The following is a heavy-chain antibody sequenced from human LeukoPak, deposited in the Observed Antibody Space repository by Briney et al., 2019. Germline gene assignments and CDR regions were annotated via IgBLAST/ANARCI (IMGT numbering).Heavy chain of an antibody. D-gene: IGHD5-18*01. Sequence: GGSLRLSCAASGFTFSSYWMSWVRQAPGKGLEWVANIKKDGSEKYSVDSVKGRFTISRDNAKKSLYLQMNSLRAEDTAVYYCARHLSGVTGYTYGRGIDYWGQGTLVTVSS. CDR1: GFTFSSYW. J-gene: IGHJ4*02. V-gene: IGHV3-7*01. CDR3: ARHLSGVTGYTYGRGIDY. CDR2: IKKDGSEK.